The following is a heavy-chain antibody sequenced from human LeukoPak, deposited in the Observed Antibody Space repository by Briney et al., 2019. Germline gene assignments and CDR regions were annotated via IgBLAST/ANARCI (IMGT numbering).Heavy chain of an antibody. CDR1: GFTFSSYA. J-gene: IGHJ4*02. D-gene: IGHD6-6*01. Sequence: GGSLRLSCAASGFTFSSYAMSWVRQAPGKGLEWVSAISGSGGNTCNADSVRGRFTISRDNSKNTLYLQMSSLGADDTAVYYCAKDHGSSPDYFDYWGQGTLVTVSS. CDR2: ISGSGGNT. V-gene: IGHV3-23*01. CDR3: AKDHGSSPDYFDY.